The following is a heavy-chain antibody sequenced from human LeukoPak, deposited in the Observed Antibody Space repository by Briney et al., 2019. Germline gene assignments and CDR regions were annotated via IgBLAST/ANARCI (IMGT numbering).Heavy chain of an antibody. V-gene: IGHV3-21*01. J-gene: IGHJ6*03. CDR2: ISSSSTYI. D-gene: IGHD2-21*01. Sequence: PGGSLRLSCAASGFTFSSYGMNWVRQAPGKGLEWVSFISSSSTYINYADSVKGRFTISRDTAKNSLYLQMNSLRAEDTAVYYCAREAHYCGGDCYDYMDVWGKGTTVTVSS. CDR3: AREAHYCGGDCYDYMDV. CDR1: GFTFSSYG.